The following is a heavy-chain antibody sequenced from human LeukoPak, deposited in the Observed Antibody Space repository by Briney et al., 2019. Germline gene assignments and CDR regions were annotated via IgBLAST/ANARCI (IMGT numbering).Heavy chain of an antibody. CDR3: ARPYSSRWDNWFDP. J-gene: IGHJ5*02. V-gene: IGHV1-2*02. CDR2: INPNSGGT. D-gene: IGHD6-13*01. Sequence: GASVKVSCKASGYTFTGYFLHWVRQAPGQGLEWMGWINPNSGGTSYAQKFQGRVTMTRDTSITTAYMELSRLKSDDTAVYYCARPYSSRWDNWFDPWGQGTLVTVSS. CDR1: GYTFTGYF.